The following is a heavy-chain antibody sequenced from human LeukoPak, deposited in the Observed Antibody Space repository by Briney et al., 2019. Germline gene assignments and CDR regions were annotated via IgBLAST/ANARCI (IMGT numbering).Heavy chain of an antibody. D-gene: IGHD6-19*01. Sequence: SETLSLTCTVSGGSVSSDTHYWNWIRQPPGKGLEWIGYIYYSGSTNYNPSLKSRVAISVDTSKNQFSLKLNSVTAADTAMYYCARHEGSGWYYFDYWGQGTLVTVSS. V-gene: IGHV4-61*01. CDR1: GGSVSSDTHY. J-gene: IGHJ4*02. CDR3: ARHEGSGWYYFDY. CDR2: IYYSGST.